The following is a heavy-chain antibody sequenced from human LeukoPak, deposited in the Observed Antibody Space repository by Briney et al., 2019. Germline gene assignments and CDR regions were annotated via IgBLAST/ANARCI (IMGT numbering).Heavy chain of an antibody. Sequence: GGSLRLSCAASGFTFSSYWMSWVRQAPGKGLEWVANIKQDGSEKYYVDSVKGRFTISRDNAKNSLYLQMNSLRAEDTAVYYCAREVGGNYYYYMDVWGKGTTVTVSS. V-gene: IGHV3-7*01. CDR1: GFTFSSYW. J-gene: IGHJ6*03. CDR3: AREVGGNYYYYMDV. D-gene: IGHD4-23*01. CDR2: IKQDGSEK.